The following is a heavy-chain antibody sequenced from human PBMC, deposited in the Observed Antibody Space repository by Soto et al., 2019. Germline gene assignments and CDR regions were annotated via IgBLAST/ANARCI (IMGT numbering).Heavy chain of an antibody. CDR3: AKSQWNIVVVPAAISWFDL. CDR1: GFTFSSYA. V-gene: IGHV3-23*01. Sequence: PGGSLRLSCAASGFTFSSYAMSWVRQAPGKGLEWVSAISGSGGSTYYADSVKGRFTISRDNSKNTLYLQMNSLRAEDTAVYYCAKSQWNIVVVPAAISWFDLWGQGTLVTVSS. D-gene: IGHD2-2*01. J-gene: IGHJ5*02. CDR2: ISGSGGST.